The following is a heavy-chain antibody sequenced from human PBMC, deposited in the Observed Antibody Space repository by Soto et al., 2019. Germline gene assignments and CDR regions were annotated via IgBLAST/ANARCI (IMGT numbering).Heavy chain of an antibody. V-gene: IGHV3-21*01. Sequence: GGSLRLSCAASGFTFSSYSMNWVRQAPGKGLEWVSSISSSSSYIYYADSVKGRFTISRDNAKNSLYLQMSSLRAEDTAVYYCARDHVLLWFGEFPPFDYWGQGTLVTVSS. CDR2: ISSSSSYI. CDR1: GFTFSSYS. J-gene: IGHJ4*02. D-gene: IGHD3-10*01. CDR3: ARDHVLLWFGEFPPFDY.